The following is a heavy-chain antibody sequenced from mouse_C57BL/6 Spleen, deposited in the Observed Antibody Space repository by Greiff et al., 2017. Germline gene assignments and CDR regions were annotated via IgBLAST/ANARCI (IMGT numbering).Heavy chain of an antibody. D-gene: IGHD2-3*01. CDR1: GYTFTDYN. J-gene: IGHJ2*01. Sequence: VQLQQSGPELVKPGASVKIPCKASGYTFTDYNMDWVKQSHGKSLEWIGDINPNNGGTIYNQKFKGKATLTVDKSSSTAYMELRSLTSEDTAVYYCARKIYDGYPYYCDYWGQGTTLTVSS. CDR2: INPNNGGT. CDR3: ARKIYDGYPYYCDY. V-gene: IGHV1-18*01.